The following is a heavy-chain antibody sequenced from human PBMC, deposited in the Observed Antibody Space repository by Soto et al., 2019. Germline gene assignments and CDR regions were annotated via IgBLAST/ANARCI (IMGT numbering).Heavy chain of an antibody. CDR1: GFTFSNYG. CDR2: ISYDGSNK. D-gene: IGHD2-15*01. V-gene: IGHV3-30*18. CDR3: TKDKGYCISGRCYPEY. Sequence: QVRLVESGGGVVQPGRSLNLSCAASGFTFSNYGMHWVRQAPGKGLEWVAIISYDGSNKYYVDSVKGRFTISRDNSKNTLYLQMNSLRAEDTAVYYCTKDKGYCISGRCYPEYWGQGTLVTVSS. J-gene: IGHJ4*02.